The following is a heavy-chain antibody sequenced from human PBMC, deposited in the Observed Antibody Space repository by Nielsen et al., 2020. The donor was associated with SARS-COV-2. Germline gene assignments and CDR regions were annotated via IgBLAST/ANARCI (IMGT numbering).Heavy chain of an antibody. V-gene: IGHV4-59*08. Sequence: SETLSLTCTVSGGSISSYYWSWIRQPPGKGLEWIGYIYYSGSTNYDPSLKSRVTISVDTSKNQFSLKLSSVTAADTAVYYCARGLEQAAAGTRNYYYYYYMDVWGKGTTVTVSS. CDR3: ARGLEQAAAGTRNYYYYYYMDV. CDR2: IYYSGST. D-gene: IGHD6-13*01. J-gene: IGHJ6*03. CDR1: GGSISSYY.